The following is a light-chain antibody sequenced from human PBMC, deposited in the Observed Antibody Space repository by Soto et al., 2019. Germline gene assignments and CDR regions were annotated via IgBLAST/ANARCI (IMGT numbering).Light chain of an antibody. CDR2: KAS. J-gene: IGKJ4*01. V-gene: IGKV1-12*01. Sequence: DIQLPHGRPSVSASVGDPVTVSCRASQVISSWLAWYQQKPGRAPNLLIYKASTLQTGVPSRFSGSGSGADFALTISSLQPEDFATYYCQQASSFPLTFGGGTKVDIK. CDR3: QQASSFPLT. CDR1: QVISSW.